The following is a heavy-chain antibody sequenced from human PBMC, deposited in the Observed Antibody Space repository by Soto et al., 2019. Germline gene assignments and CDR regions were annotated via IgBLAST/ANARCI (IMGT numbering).Heavy chain of an antibody. D-gene: IGHD6-6*01. Sequence: KASETLSLTCTVSGGSISSGGYYWSWIRQHPGKGLEWIGYIYYSGSTYYNPSLKSRVTISVDTSKNQFSLKLSSVTAADTAVYYCARVEAPYSSSSGIDYWGQGTLVTVSS. CDR3: ARVEAPYSSSSGIDY. CDR1: GGSISSGGYY. V-gene: IGHV4-31*03. CDR2: IYYSGST. J-gene: IGHJ4*02.